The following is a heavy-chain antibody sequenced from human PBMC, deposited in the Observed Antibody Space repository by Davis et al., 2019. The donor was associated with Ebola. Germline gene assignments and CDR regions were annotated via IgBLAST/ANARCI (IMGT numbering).Heavy chain of an antibody. D-gene: IGHD6-19*01. J-gene: IGHJ6*02. CDR1: GFTFSSYA. Sequence: GESLKISCAASGFTFSSYAMSWVRQAPGKGLEWVSAISGSGSYIYYADSVKGRFTISRDNAKNSLYLQMNSLRAEDTAVYYCARDDLGWYYYYYGMDVWGQGTTVTVSS. CDR3: ARDDLGWYYYYYGMDV. V-gene: IGHV3-21*04. CDR2: ISGSGSYI.